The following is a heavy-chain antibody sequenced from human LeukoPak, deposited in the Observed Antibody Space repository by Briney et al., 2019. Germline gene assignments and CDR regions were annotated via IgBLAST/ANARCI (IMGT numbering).Heavy chain of an antibody. D-gene: IGHD5-12*01. V-gene: IGHV3-21*01. CDR1: GFTFSNYG. Sequence: NPGGSLRLSCEASGFTFSNYGMSRVRQAPGKGLEWVSSISSSSSYIYYADSVKGRFTISRDNAKNSLYLQMNSLRAEDTAVYYCARDFVPPNSGYDLGYYYYYMDVWGKGTTVTVSS. J-gene: IGHJ6*03. CDR3: ARDFVPPNSGYDLGYYYYYMDV. CDR2: ISSSSSYI.